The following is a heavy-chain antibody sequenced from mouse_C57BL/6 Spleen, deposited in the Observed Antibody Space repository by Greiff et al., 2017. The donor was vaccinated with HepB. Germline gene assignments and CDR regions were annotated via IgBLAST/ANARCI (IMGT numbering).Heavy chain of an antibody. V-gene: IGHV14-4*01. CDR1: GFNIKDDY. CDR2: IDPENGDT. CDR3: TTPSITTVGFDY. Sequence: VQLQQSGAELVRPGASVKLSCTASGFNIKDDYMHWVKQRPEQGLEWIGWIDPENGDTEYASKFQGKATITADTSSNTAYLQLSSLTSEDTAVYYCTTPSITTVGFDYWGQGTTLTVSS. D-gene: IGHD1-1*01. J-gene: IGHJ2*01.